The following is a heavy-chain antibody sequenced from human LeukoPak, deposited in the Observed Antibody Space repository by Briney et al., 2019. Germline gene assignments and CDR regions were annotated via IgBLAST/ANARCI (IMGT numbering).Heavy chain of an antibody. V-gene: IGHV1-2*02. CDR1: GYTFTGYY. D-gene: IGHD2-15*01. CDR3: ARVGAIRPCSGRSRYTY. Sequence: ASVKVSCKASGYTFTGYYMHWVRQAPGQGLEWMGWINPNSGGTNYAQKFQGRVTMTRDTSISTAYMELSRLRSDDTAVYYCARVGAIRPCSGRSRYTYWHQGTLVTVP. CDR2: INPNSGGT. J-gene: IGHJ4*02.